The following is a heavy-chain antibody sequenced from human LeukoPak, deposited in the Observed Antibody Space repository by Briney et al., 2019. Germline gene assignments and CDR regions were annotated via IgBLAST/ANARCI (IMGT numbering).Heavy chain of an antibody. CDR1: GGSISSSY. Sequence: SETLSLTCTVSGGSISSSYWSWIRQPPGKGLEWIGYIYYTGSTNYNPSLRSRVAIPGDTSNNQFSLILTSVTTTDTAVYYCARTGRRGYFDFWGRGTLVTVSS. D-gene: IGHD1-14*01. V-gene: IGHV4-59*01. CDR2: IYYTGST. J-gene: IGHJ2*01. CDR3: ARTGRRGYFDF.